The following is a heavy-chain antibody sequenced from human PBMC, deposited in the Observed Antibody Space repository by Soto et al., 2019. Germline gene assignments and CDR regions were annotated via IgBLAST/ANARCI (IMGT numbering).Heavy chain of an antibody. V-gene: IGHV3-33*01. J-gene: IGHJ3*02. CDR3: ATGLIYYYDSSGYPDDAFDI. CDR1: GFTFSSYG. Sequence: PGGSLRLSCAASGFTFSSYGMHWVRQAPGKGLEWVAVIWYDGSNKYHADSVKGRFTISRDNSKNTLYLQMSSLRAEDTAVYYCATGLIYYYDSSGYPDDAFDIWGQGTMVTVSS. D-gene: IGHD3-22*01. CDR2: IWYDGSNK.